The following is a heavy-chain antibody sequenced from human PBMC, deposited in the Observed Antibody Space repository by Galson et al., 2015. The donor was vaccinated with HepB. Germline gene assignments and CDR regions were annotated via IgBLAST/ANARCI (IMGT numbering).Heavy chain of an antibody. Sequence: LRLSCAASGFTFSNAWMNWVRQAPGKGLEWVGRIKSKTDGGTTDYAAPVKGRFTISRDDSKNTLYLQTNSLKTEDTAVYYCTTDFLRFLEWSESRGYWGQGTLVTVSS. CDR3: TTDFLRFLEWSESRGY. CDR1: GFTFSNAW. D-gene: IGHD3-3*01. V-gene: IGHV3-15*07. CDR2: IKSKTDGGTT. J-gene: IGHJ4*02.